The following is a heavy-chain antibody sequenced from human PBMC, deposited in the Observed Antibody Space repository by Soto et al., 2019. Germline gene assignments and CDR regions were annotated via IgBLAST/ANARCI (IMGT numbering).Heavy chain of an antibody. Sequence: QVQLVQSGAEVKKPGSSVKVSCKASGGTFSSYAISWVRQAPGQGLEWMGGIIPIFGTANYAQKFQGRVTITADESTSTAYMELSSLRSEDTAVYYCARDSITIFGVVIMSRGWFDPWGLGTLVTVSS. D-gene: IGHD3-3*01. CDR1: GGTFSSYA. CDR3: ARDSITIFGVVIMSRGWFDP. CDR2: IIPIFGTA. V-gene: IGHV1-69*01. J-gene: IGHJ5*02.